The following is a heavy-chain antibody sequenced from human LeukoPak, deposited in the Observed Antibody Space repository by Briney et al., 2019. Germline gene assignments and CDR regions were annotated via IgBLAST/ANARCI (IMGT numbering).Heavy chain of an antibody. D-gene: IGHD1-14*01. J-gene: IGHJ4*02. CDR3: ASGPADRGGY. Sequence: GGSLRLSCAASGFTFSSYSMNWVRQAPGKGLEWFSSISSSSSYIYYADSVKGRFTISRDNAKNSLYLQMNSLRAEDTAVYYCASGPADRGGYWGQGTLVTVSS. V-gene: IGHV3-21*01. CDR1: GFTFSSYS. CDR2: ISSSSSYI.